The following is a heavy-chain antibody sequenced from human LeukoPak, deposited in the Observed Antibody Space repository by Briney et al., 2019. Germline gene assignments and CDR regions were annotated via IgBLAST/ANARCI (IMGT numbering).Heavy chain of an antibody. J-gene: IGHJ4*02. CDR2: IYYSGST. CDR3: ARDRDTLDSSGYMFDY. CDR1: GGSISSYY. V-gene: IGHV4-59*01. D-gene: IGHD3-22*01. Sequence: SETLSLTCTVSGGSISSYYWSWIRQPPGKGLEWIGYIYYSGSTNYNPSLKSRVTISVDTSKNQFSLKLSSVTAADTAVYYCARDRDTLDSSGYMFDYWGQGTLVTVSS.